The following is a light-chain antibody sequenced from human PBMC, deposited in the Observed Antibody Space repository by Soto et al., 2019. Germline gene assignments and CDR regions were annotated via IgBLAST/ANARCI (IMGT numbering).Light chain of an antibody. CDR2: GAS. CDR3: QQYNNWPAT. CDR1: QSVSGN. Sequence: EIVMTQSPATLSVSPGERATLSCTASQSVSGNLAWYQQKPGQAPRLLIYGASTRATGIPARFSGSGSGTEFTLTISSLQSEDFAVYCCQQYNNWPATFGQGTKVDIK. V-gene: IGKV3-15*01. J-gene: IGKJ1*01.